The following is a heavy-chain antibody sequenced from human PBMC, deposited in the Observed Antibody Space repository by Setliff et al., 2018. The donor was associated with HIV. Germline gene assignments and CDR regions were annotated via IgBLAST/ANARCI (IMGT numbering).Heavy chain of an antibody. CDR3: ARGTDYDLWTYYYYMDV. CDR2: INIGRGDK. D-gene: IGHD3-3*01. V-gene: IGHV3-21*04. Sequence: PGGSLRLSCAASGFTFTDYWMHWVRQVPGQGLEWVSSINIGRGDKFYADSVKGRFTISRDNSKSTLYLQMNSLRAEDTATYYCARGTDYDLWTYYYYMDVWGKGTTVTVSS. CDR1: GFTFTDYW. J-gene: IGHJ6*03.